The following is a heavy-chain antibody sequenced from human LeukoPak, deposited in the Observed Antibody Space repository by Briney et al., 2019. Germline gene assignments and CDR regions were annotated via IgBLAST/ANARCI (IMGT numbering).Heavy chain of an antibody. Sequence: ASVKVSCKASVYTFSTYSISWVRQAPGQGLEWMGWISAYNGNTNYAQKLQGRVTMTTDTSTSTAYMELRSLRSDDTAVYYCASVGGIVAVAGTFDYWVQGTLVTVSS. CDR2: ISAYNGNT. CDR1: VYTFSTYS. V-gene: IGHV1-18*01. D-gene: IGHD6-19*01. J-gene: IGHJ4*02. CDR3: ASVGGIVAVAGTFDY.